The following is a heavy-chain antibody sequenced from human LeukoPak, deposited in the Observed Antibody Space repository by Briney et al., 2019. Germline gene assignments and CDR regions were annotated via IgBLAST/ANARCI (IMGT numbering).Heavy chain of an antibody. J-gene: IGHJ3*02. Sequence: GGSLRLPCAASGFTFSGNSMNWVRQAPGKGLEWVSYISSGSSTIYYADSVKGRFTISRDNAKNSLYLQMNSLRDEDTAVYYCARIRTHAFDIWGQGTMVTVSS. CDR1: GFTFSGNS. CDR3: ARIRTHAFDI. CDR2: ISSGSSTI. V-gene: IGHV3-48*02.